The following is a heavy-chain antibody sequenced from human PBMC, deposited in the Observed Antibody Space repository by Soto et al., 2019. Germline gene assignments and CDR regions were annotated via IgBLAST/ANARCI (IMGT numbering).Heavy chain of an antibody. CDR3: ARFYCFYYAMDV. CDR2: INSGNGNT. CDR1: GYTFTTYA. V-gene: IGHV1-3*01. J-gene: IGHJ6*02. Sequence: SVKASCKASGYTFTTYAIHWVRQAPGQRLEWMGWINSGNGNTKYSQKFRGRVTITRDTSATTAYMELSSLRSEDTAVYFCARFYCFYYAMDVWGQGTMVTVSS.